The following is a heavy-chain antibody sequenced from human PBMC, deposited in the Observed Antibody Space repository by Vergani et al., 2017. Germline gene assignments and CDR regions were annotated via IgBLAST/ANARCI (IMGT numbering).Heavy chain of an antibody. J-gene: IGHJ4*02. D-gene: IGHD6-13*01. V-gene: IGHV3-33*01. CDR2: IWYDGSNK. Sequence: QVQLVESGGGVVQPGRSLRLSCAASGFTFSSYGMHWVRQAPGKGLEWVAVIWYDGSNKYYADSVKGRFTISRANSKNTLYLQMNSLRAEDTAVYYCARGSPYSSSWFFDYWGQGTLVTVSS. CDR1: GFTFSSYG. CDR3: ARGSPYSSSWFFDY.